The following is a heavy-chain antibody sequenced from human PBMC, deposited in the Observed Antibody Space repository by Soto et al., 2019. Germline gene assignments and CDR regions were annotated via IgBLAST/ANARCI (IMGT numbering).Heavy chain of an antibody. CDR3: ARDQTTTVVTPLGY. CDR1: GFTFSDYY. D-gene: IGHD4-17*01. Sequence: QSPSCAASGFTFSDYYMSWIRQAPGKGLEWLSYISTSGNTIYYADSVRGRFTISRDNAKNSVYLQMTSLRAEDTAVYYCARDQTTTVVTPLGYWGQGTLVTVSS. V-gene: IGHV3-11*01. CDR2: ISTSGNTI. J-gene: IGHJ4*02.